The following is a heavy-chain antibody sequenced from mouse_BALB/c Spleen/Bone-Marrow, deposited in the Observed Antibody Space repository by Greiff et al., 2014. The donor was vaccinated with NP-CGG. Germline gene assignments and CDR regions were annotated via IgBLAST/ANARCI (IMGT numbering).Heavy chain of an antibody. D-gene: IGHD2-1*01. V-gene: IGHV1-15*01. J-gene: IGHJ2*01. CDR1: GYTFTDYE. CDR3: TREGYGNSYYFDY. CDR2: IDPETGGT. Sequence: QVQLQPSGAELVRPGASVTLSCKASGYTFTDYEMHWVKQTPVHGLEWIGAIDPETGGTAYNQKFKGKATLTADESSSTAYMELRSLTSEDSAVYYCTREGYGNSYYFDYWGQGTTLTVSA.